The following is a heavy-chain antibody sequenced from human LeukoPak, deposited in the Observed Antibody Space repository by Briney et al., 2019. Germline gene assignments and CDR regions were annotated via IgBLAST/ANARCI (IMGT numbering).Heavy chain of an antibody. Sequence: VCCFPTYYPASVKRRFTISRDTSKHTLYLQMNSLRAEDTAVYYCAREEAIAPGGTFFDYWGQGTLVTVSS. V-gene: IGHV3-23*01. CDR2: VCCFPT. D-gene: IGHD6-13*01. CDR3: AREEAIAPGGTFFDY. J-gene: IGHJ4*02.